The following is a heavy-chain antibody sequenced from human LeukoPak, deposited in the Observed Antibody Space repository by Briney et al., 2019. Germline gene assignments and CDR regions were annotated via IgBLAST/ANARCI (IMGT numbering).Heavy chain of an antibody. J-gene: IGHJ4*02. CDR1: GFTFSSYA. CDR3: ARGPIVGAKGY. D-gene: IGHD1-26*01. Sequence: GGSLRLSCAASGFTFSSYAMHWVRQAPGKGLEWVAVISYDGSNKYYADSVKGRFTISRNNSKNTLYLQMNSLRAEDTAVYYCARGPIVGAKGYWGQGTVVTVSS. CDR2: ISYDGSNK. V-gene: IGHV3-30*04.